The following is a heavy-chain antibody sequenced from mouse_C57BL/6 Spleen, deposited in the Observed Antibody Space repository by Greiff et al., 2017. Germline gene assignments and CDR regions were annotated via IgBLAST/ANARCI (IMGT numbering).Heavy chain of an antibody. CDR1: GFTFSDYG. V-gene: IGHV5-17*01. Sequence: VQLKESGGGLVKPGGSLKLSCAASGFTFSDYGMHWVRQAPEKGLEWVAYISSGSSTIYYADTVKGRFTISRDNAKNTLFLQMTSLRSEDTAMYYCARRSYDYYAMDYWGQGTSVTVSS. J-gene: IGHJ4*01. CDR3: ARRSYDYYAMDY. CDR2: ISSGSSTI.